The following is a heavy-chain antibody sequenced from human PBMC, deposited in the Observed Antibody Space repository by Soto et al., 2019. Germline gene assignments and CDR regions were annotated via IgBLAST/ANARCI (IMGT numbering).Heavy chain of an antibody. D-gene: IGHD2-2*01. CDR1: GGSFSGYY. CDR2: INHSGST. J-gene: IGHJ6*02. V-gene: IGHV4-34*01. Sequence: SETLSLTCAVYGGSFSGYYWSWIRQPPGKGLEWIGEINHSGSTNYNPSLKSRVTISVDTSKNQFSLKLSSVTAADTAVYYCARHIVVVPAAIWMDYYYGMDVWGQGTTV. CDR3: ARHIVVVPAAIWMDYYYGMDV.